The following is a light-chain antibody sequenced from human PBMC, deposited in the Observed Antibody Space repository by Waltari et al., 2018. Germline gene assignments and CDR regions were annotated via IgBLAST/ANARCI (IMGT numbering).Light chain of an antibody. Sequence: EIVLTQSPATLSLSPGERATLSCRASQSVSSDVAWYQQKPGQAPRLPIYDASNRATGIPARFSGSGSGTDFTLTISSLEPEDFAVYYCQQRSNWPRGLTFGGGTKV. CDR3: QQRSNWPRGLT. CDR2: DAS. J-gene: IGKJ4*01. CDR1: QSVSSD. V-gene: IGKV3-11*01.